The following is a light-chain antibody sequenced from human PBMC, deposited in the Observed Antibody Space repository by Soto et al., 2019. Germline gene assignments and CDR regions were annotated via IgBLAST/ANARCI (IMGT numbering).Light chain of an antibody. J-gene: IGLJ3*02. Sequence: QSVLTQPPSVSGAPGQRVTISCTGNSSNIGAGYDVHWYQQLPGKAPKLLIFGNSHRPSGVPDRFFGSKSGTSASPAITGLQAEDEADYYCQSYDRSLSGAVFGGGTKLTVL. CDR2: GNS. CDR3: QSYDRSLSGAV. CDR1: SSNIGAGYD. V-gene: IGLV1-40*01.